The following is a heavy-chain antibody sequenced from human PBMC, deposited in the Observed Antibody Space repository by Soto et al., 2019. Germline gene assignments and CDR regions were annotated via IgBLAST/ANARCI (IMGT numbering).Heavy chain of an antibody. J-gene: IGHJ4*02. D-gene: IGHD6-6*01. Sequence: SETLSLTCAVSGGSIVSDKWWSWVRQSPGRGLEWLGEINHRGSTIYNPSLKSRVTISVDTSRNQFYLKVKSVTAADTAVYYCARGGSSELWGQGTLVTVSS. V-gene: IGHV4-4*02. CDR3: ARGGSSEL. CDR1: GGSIVSDKW. CDR2: INHRGST.